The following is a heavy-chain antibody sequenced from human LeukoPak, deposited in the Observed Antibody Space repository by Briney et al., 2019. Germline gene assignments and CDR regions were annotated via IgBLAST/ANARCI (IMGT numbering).Heavy chain of an antibody. J-gene: IGHJ6*02. V-gene: IGHV1-69*13. D-gene: IGHD3-22*01. CDR1: GGTFSSYA. CDR3: AQYYYDSSGYYLEGYYGMDV. CDR2: IIPIFGTA. Sequence: ASVKVSCKASGGTFSSYAISWVRQAPGQGLEWMGGIIPIFGTANYAQKFQGRVTITADESTSTAYMELSSLRSEDTAVYYCAQYYYDSSGYYLEGYYGMDVWGQGTTVTVSS.